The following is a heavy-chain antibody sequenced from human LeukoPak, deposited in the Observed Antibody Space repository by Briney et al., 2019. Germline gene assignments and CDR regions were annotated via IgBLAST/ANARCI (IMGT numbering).Heavy chain of an antibody. V-gene: IGHV3-7*01. CDR3: AREPLEWGYYYYMDV. CDR1: GFTFSSYW. J-gene: IGHJ6*03. CDR2: IKQDGSEK. D-gene: IGHD3-3*01. Sequence: GGSLRLSCAASGFTFSSYWMSWVRQAPGKGLEWVANIKQDGSEKYYVDSVKGRFTISRDNAKNSLYLQMNSLRAEDTAVYYCAREPLEWGYYYYMDVWGKGTTVTVSS.